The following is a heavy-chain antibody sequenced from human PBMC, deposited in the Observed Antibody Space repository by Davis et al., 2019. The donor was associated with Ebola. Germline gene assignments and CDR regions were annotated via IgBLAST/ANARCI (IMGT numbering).Heavy chain of an antibody. J-gene: IGHJ6*04. V-gene: IGHV3-30*18. D-gene: IGHD3-3*01. CDR1: GFTFSNYG. Sequence: GGSLRLSCAASGFTFSNYGMHWVRQAPGKGLEWVAVISYDGINQYYADSVKGRFTMSRDNSKNTLSLQMNSLRPEDTAVYYCAKGSVTIFGVAPDYYGMDVWGKGTTVTVSS. CDR3: AKGSVTIFGVAPDYYGMDV. CDR2: ISYDGINQ.